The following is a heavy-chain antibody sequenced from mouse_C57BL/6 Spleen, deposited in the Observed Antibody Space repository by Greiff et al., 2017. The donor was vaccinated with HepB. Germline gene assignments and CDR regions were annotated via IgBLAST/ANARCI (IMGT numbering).Heavy chain of an antibody. CDR2: IDPETGGT. V-gene: IGHV1-15*01. CDR1: GYTFTDYE. Sequence: QVQLQQSGAELVRPGASVTLSCKASGYTFTDYEMHWVKQTPVHGLEWIGAIDPETGGTAYNQKFKGKATLTADKSSSPAYMELRSLTSADSAVYYCARSTCSSFPWFAYWGQGTLVTVSA. CDR3: ARSTCSSFPWFAY. J-gene: IGHJ3*01. D-gene: IGHD1-1*01.